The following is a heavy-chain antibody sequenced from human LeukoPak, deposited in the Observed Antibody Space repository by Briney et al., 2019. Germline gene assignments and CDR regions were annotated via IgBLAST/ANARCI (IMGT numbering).Heavy chain of an antibody. CDR2: INPSGGST. CDR3: ARGLGVRGGENDY. Sequence: GASVKVSCKASGYTFTDYYMHWVRQAPGQGLEWMGVINPSGGSTSYAQKFQGRVTMTRDMSTSTVYMELSSLRSEDTAVYYCARGLGVRGGENDYWGQGTLVTVSS. J-gene: IGHJ4*02. D-gene: IGHD3-10*01. V-gene: IGHV1-46*01. CDR1: GYTFTDYY.